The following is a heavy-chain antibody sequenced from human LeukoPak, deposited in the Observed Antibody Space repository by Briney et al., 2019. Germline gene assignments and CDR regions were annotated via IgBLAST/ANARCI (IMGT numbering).Heavy chain of an antibody. D-gene: IGHD1-26*01. CDR3: ARDQVDAGSYFAFFDY. CDR2: IYPHSGGT. V-gene: IGHV1-2*02. CDR1: GYTFTGYY. Sequence: ASVKVSCKASGYTFTGYYIHWVRQAPGQGSEWMGWIYPHSGGTNYAQKFQGRVTMTRDTSISTAYMELSRLRSDDTAVYYCARDQVDAGSYFAFFDYWGQGTLVTVSS. J-gene: IGHJ4*02.